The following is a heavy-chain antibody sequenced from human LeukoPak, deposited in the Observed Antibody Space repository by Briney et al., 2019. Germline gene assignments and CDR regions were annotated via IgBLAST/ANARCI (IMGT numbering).Heavy chain of an antibody. V-gene: IGHV3-21*01. CDR3: ARDKGYGSGNFWSVDY. CDR2: ISSSSSYI. D-gene: IGHD3-10*01. J-gene: IGHJ4*02. CDR1: GFTFSSYS. Sequence: PGGSLSLSCAASGFTFSSYSMNWVRQAPGKGLEWVSSISSSSSYIYYADSVKGRFTISRDNAKNSLYLQMNSLRAEDTAVYYCARDKGYGSGNFWSVDYWGQGTLVTVSS.